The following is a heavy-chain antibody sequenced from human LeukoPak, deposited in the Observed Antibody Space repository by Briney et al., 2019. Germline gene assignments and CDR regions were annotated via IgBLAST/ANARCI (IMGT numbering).Heavy chain of an antibody. D-gene: IGHD3-22*01. V-gene: IGHV3-66*01. Sequence: GGSLRLSCAASGFTVSSNYMSWVRQAPGKGLEWVSVIYSGGSTYHADSVKGRFIISRDNSKNTLYLQMNSLRAEDTAVYYCARGSGGYYDSGRRYYYGMDVWGQGTTVTVSS. CDR1: GFTVSSNY. CDR2: IYSGGST. CDR3: ARGSGGYYDSGRRYYYGMDV. J-gene: IGHJ6*02.